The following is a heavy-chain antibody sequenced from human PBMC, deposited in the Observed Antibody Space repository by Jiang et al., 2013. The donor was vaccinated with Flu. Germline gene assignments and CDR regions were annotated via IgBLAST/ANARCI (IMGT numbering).Heavy chain of an antibody. CDR2: ITGSGDYT. CDR3: ARGRYASSGYSDLGY. CDR1: GFGFSNYA. V-gene: IGHV3-23*01. Sequence: VQLLESGGGLVQPGGSLRLSCAASGFGFSNYAMNWVRQAPGKGLEWVSAITGSGDYTYSPDSVKGRFTISRDNSKKQLYLQMNSLRAEDTAVYFCARGRYASSGYSDLGYWGQGTLVTVSS. J-gene: IGHJ4*02. D-gene: IGHD3-22*01.